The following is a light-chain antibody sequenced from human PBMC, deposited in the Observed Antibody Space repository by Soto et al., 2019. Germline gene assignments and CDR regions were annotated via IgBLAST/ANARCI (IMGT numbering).Light chain of an antibody. Sequence: DIPMTPSPSTLSASVGATVTVTCRASQSVSGWLAWYQQKPGEAHKLLIYDAYALPRGVQSRFSGSGSGTEFTLTIRSLQPDDFATYYCKQYNSYSRTVGQGTKVDIK. V-gene: IGKV1-5*01. CDR2: DAY. CDR3: KQYNSYSRT. CDR1: QSVSGW. J-gene: IGKJ1*01.